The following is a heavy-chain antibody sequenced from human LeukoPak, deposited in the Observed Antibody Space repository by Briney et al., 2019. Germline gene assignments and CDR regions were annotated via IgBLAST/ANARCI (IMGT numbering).Heavy chain of an antibody. D-gene: IGHD3-22*01. CDR1: GYTFTSYY. CDR3: ARVSHDSSRYSTPVDY. V-gene: IGHV1-46*01. Sequence: ASVKLSCNASGYTFTSYYMHWVRQAPGQGLEWMGIVNPSDGSPSYAQKFQGRLTMTRDTSTNTDYMELSSLRSEHTAVYYCARVSHDSSRYSTPVDYWGQGTLVTVSS. J-gene: IGHJ4*02. CDR2: VNPSDGSP.